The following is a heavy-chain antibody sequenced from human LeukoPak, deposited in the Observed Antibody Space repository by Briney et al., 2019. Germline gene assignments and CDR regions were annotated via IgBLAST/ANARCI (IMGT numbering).Heavy chain of an antibody. Sequence: GESLKISCKGSGYTFTNYWIGWVRQMPGKGLEFMGIIYPGDSDTRYSPSFQGQVTISADKSISTAYLQWSSLKASDTAMYYCAIISSGYYEYYFDYWGQGTLVTVSS. D-gene: IGHD3-22*01. CDR1: GYTFTNYW. V-gene: IGHV5-51*01. J-gene: IGHJ4*02. CDR3: AIISSGYYEYYFDY. CDR2: IYPGDSDT.